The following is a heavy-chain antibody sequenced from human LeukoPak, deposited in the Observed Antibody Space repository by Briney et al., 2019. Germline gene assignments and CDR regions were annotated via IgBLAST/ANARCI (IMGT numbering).Heavy chain of an antibody. Sequence: SETLSLTCAVYGGSFSGYYWSWIRQPPGKGLEWIGEINHSGSPNYNPPLKSRVTISVDTSKNQFSLKLSSMTAADTAVYYCARATVTYYYYYIDDWGKGTTVTVSS. V-gene: IGHV4-34*01. CDR2: INHSGSP. CDR1: GGSFSGYY. D-gene: IGHD4-11*01. J-gene: IGHJ6*03. CDR3: ARATVTYYYYYIDD.